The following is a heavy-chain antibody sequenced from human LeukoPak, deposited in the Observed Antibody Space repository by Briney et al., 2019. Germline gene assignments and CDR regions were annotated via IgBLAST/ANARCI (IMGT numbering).Heavy chain of an antibody. V-gene: IGHV4-59*12. J-gene: IGHJ4*02. Sequence: PSETLSLTCTVPGGSISSYYWSWIRQPPGKGLEWVGYIYYSGSTNYTPSLKSRVTISVDTYKNQFSLKLSSVTAADTAVYYCAREGEEMATTYWGQGTLVTVSS. CDR3: AREGEEMATTY. D-gene: IGHD5-24*01. CDR1: GGSISSYY. CDR2: IYYSGST.